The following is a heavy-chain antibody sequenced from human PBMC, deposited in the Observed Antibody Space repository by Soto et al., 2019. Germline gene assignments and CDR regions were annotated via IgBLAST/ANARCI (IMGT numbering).Heavy chain of an antibody. CDR2: ISFTGDT. CDR3: STGDHYYLSML. D-gene: IGHD2-8*01. J-gene: IGHJ4*01. V-gene: IGHV4-61*08. CDR1: GDSVSGGGYY. Sequence: PSETLSLTCTVSGDSVSGGGYYWTWIRQPPGKGLEWIGYISFTGDTTYNPSLRSRVTIAMHTSKNQFSLKLTSATAADTALYYCSTGDHYYLSMLWGHGTLVAV.